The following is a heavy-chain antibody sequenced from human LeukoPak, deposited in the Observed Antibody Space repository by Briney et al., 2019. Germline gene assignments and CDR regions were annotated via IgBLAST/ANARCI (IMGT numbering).Heavy chain of an antibody. CDR2: ISGSGGST. V-gene: IGHV3-23*01. Sequence: GGSLRLSCAASGFTFSSYAMSWVRQAPGKGLEWVSAISGSGGSTYYADSVKGRFTISRDNAKNSLYLQMNSLRAEDTAVYYCARGYSPVPYFDYWGQGTLVTVSS. CDR1: GFTFSSYA. J-gene: IGHJ4*02. D-gene: IGHD5-18*01. CDR3: ARGYSPVPYFDY.